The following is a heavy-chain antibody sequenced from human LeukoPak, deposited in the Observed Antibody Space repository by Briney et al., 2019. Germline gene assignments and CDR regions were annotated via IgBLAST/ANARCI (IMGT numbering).Heavy chain of an antibody. J-gene: IGHJ6*02. V-gene: IGHV3-30*18. CDR2: ISYDGSNK. CDR1: GFTFSSYG. CDR3: AKDSRQWLGYGMDV. D-gene: IGHD6-19*01. Sequence: GRSLRLSCAASGFTFSSYGMHWVRQAPGKGLEWVAVISYDGSNKYYADSVKGRFTISRDNSKNTLYLQMNSLRAEDTAVYYCAKDSRQWLGYGMDVWGQGTTVTVSS.